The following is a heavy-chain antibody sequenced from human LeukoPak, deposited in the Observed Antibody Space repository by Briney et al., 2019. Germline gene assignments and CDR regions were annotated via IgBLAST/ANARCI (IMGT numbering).Heavy chain of an antibody. J-gene: IGHJ4*02. V-gene: IGHV4-59*01. CDR2: MYYSGTN. Sequence: SETLSLTYTVSGGSISSYYWSWIRQPPGKGLEWIGYMYYSGTNNYNPSLKSRVTISVDTSKNQFSLKLSSVTAADTAVYYCARVSDDSSGYYPRGFDYWGQGTLVTVSS. CDR1: GGSISSYY. D-gene: IGHD3-22*01. CDR3: ARVSDDSSGYYPRGFDY.